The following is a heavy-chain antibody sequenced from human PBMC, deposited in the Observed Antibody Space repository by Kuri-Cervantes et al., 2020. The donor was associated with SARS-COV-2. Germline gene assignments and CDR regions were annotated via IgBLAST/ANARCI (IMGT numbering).Heavy chain of an antibody. CDR1: GFTFSSYE. V-gene: IGHV3-48*03. CDR3: ARGHFAYSSPSLGGYGMDV. CDR2: ISSSGSTI. J-gene: IGHJ6*02. Sequence: GGSLRLSCAASGFTFSSYEMNWVRQAPGKGLEWVSYISSSGSTIYYADSVKGRFTISSDNAKKSMYLQMNSLRAEDTAVYYCARGHFAYSSPSLGGYGMDVWGQGTTVTVSS. D-gene: IGHD6-6*01.